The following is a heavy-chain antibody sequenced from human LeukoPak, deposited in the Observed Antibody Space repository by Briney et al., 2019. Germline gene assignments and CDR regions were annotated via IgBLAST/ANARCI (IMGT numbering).Heavy chain of an antibody. CDR1: GVSISSYY. CDR2: IYTSGST. J-gene: IGHJ6*03. V-gene: IGHV4-4*07. D-gene: IGHD5-12*01. CDR3: ARVRRGYSGYDALQGGYMDV. Sequence: PSETLSLTCTVSGVSISSYYWSWVRQPAGKGLEWIGRIYTSGSTNYNPSLKSRVTMSVDTSKNQFSLKLSSVTAADTAVYYCARVRRGYSGYDALQGGYMDVWGKGTTVTVSS.